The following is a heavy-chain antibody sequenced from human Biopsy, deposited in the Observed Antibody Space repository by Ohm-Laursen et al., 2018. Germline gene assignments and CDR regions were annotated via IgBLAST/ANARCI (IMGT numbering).Heavy chain of an antibody. D-gene: IGHD1-14*01. Sequence: SETLSLTCTVSGGSLSSCSWSWIRQPAGKGLEWTGQIYTSGITNYNPSLKSRVTMSVDTSKNKFSLRVSSVTAADTAVYYCARDRDRRGWFDPWGQGTLVTVSS. CDR1: GGSLSSCS. CDR2: IYTSGIT. CDR3: ARDRDRRGWFDP. V-gene: IGHV4-4*07. J-gene: IGHJ5*02.